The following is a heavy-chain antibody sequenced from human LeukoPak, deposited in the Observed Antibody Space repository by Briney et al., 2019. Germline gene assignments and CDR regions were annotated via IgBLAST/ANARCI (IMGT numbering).Heavy chain of an antibody. CDR2: ISWNSGSI. Sequence: GGSLRLSCAASGFTFDDYAMHWVRQAPGKGLEWVSGISWNSGSIGYADSEKGRFTISRDNAKNSLYLQMNSLRAEDTALYYCAKDRGYCSSTSCSPSYYFDYWGQGTLVTVSS. V-gene: IGHV3-9*01. J-gene: IGHJ4*02. CDR3: AKDRGYCSSTSCSPSYYFDY. CDR1: GFTFDDYA. D-gene: IGHD2-2*01.